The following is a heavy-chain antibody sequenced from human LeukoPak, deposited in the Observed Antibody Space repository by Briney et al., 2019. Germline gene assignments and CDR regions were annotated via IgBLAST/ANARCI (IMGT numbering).Heavy chain of an antibody. J-gene: IGHJ4*02. D-gene: IGHD3-10*01. CDR2: MNPNSGNT. Sequence: ASVKVSCKASGYTFTSYGISWVRQAPGQGLEWMGWMNPNSGNTGYAQKFQGRVTITRNTSISTAYMELSSLRSEDTAVYYCARGPYYYGSGITPYRAFDYWGQGTLVTVSS. CDR1: GYTFTSYG. CDR3: ARGPYYYGSGITPYRAFDY. V-gene: IGHV1-8*03.